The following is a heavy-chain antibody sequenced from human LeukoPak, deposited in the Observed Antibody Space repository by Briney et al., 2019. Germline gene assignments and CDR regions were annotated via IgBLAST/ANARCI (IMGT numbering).Heavy chain of an antibody. Sequence: SETLSLTCTVSGGSISSSSYYWGWIRQPPGKGLEWIGSIYYSGSTYYNPSLKSRVTISVDTSKNQFSLKLSSVTAADTAVYYCARDSGYSTYYFDYWGQGTLVTVSS. CDR3: ARDSGYSTYYFDY. V-gene: IGHV4-39*07. CDR1: GGSISSSSYY. CDR2: IYYSGST. D-gene: IGHD3-22*01. J-gene: IGHJ4*02.